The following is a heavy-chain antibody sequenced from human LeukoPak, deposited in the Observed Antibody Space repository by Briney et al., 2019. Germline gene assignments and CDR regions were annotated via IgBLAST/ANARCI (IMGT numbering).Heavy chain of an antibody. J-gene: IGHJ2*01. Sequence: GGSLRLSCAASGFTFSTYDMHWVRQAAGKGLEWVSRVGTAGDTSYQDSVKGRFTVSREDARNSLYLQMNSLTDGDAAVYYCARGIYGGNVRGWYFDLWGRGTLVTVSS. CDR3: ARGIYGGNVRGWYFDL. V-gene: IGHV3-13*01. CDR2: VGTAGDT. D-gene: IGHD4-23*01. CDR1: GFTFSTYD.